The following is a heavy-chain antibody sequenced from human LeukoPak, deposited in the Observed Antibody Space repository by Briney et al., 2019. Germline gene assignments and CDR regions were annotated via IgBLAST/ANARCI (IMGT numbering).Heavy chain of an antibody. Sequence: WGSLSLPCAASGFTFSSYAMSWVRQAPGKGLEWVSAISGSGGSTYYADSVKGRFTISRDNSKNTLYLQMNSLRAEDTAVYYCAKDKRYCSSTSCPSVQYNWFDPWGQGPLDTVSS. CDR3: AKDKRYCSSTSCPSVQYNWFDP. D-gene: IGHD2-2*01. V-gene: IGHV3-23*01. J-gene: IGHJ5*02. CDR1: GFTFSSYA. CDR2: ISGSGGST.